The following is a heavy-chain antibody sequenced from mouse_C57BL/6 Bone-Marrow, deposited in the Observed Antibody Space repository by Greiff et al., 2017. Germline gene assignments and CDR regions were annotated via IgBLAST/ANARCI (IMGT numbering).Heavy chain of an antibody. CDR3: ARGNGSSSAWFAY. J-gene: IGHJ3*01. CDR2: IHPNSGST. V-gene: IGHV1-64*01. Sequence: QVQLQQPGAELVKPGASVKLSCKASGYTFTSYWMHWVKQRPGQGLEWIGMIHPNSGSTNYNEKFKSKATLTVDKSSSTAYMQISSLTSEDSAVYYCARGNGSSSAWFAYWGQGTLVTVSA. D-gene: IGHD1-1*01. CDR1: GYTFTSYW.